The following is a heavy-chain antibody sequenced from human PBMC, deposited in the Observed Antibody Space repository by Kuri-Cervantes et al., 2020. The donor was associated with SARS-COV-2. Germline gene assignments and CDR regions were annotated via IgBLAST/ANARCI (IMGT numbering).Heavy chain of an antibody. CDR1: GFTFSSYE. CDR3: ARVPRRSTYFVSGTGTNLYYFDY. Sequence: GESLKISCAASGFTFSSYEMNWVRQAPGKGLEWVSYISSSGSTIYYADSVKGRFTISRDNAKNSLYLQMDSLRAEDTAVYYCARVPRRSTYFVSGTGTNLYYFDYWGQGTLVTVSS. CDR2: ISSSGSTI. D-gene: IGHD1-1*01. J-gene: IGHJ4*02. V-gene: IGHV3-48*03.